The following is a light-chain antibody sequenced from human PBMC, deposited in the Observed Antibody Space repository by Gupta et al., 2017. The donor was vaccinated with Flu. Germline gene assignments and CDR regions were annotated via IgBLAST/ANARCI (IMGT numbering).Light chain of an antibody. V-gene: IGKV1-9*01. CDR1: QAISSH. CDR3: QQVNSDPYT. CDR2: AAS. J-gene: IGKJ2*01. Sequence: PSFLSVSIGDSVTITCRAIQAISSHLAWYQQKLGETPNLLIYAASTLQTEVPSRFSGSGSGTEFTLTISSLQPADSATYYCQQVNSDPYTFGQGTKLEIK.